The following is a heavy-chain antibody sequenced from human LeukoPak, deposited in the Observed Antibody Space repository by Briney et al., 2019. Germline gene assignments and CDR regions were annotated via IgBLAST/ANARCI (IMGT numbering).Heavy chain of an antibody. V-gene: IGHV3-21*01. D-gene: IGHD3-16*01. CDR1: GFTLSSYT. CDR3: VRDGDDNVWGGYGVY. Sequence: GGSLRLSCAASGFTLSSYTMSWVRQAPEKGLERVSSISSSSSYRYYADSVKGRFTISRDNAKNSLYLQMNNLRVEDTTVYFCVRDGDDNVWGGYGVYWGQGALVTVTS. J-gene: IGHJ4*02. CDR2: ISSSSSYR.